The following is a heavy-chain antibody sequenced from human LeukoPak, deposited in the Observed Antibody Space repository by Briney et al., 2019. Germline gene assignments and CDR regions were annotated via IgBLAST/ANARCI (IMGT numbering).Heavy chain of an antibody. V-gene: IGHV4-34*01. CDR1: GGSFSGYY. J-gene: IGHJ3*02. CDR3: AREPRITIFGVVTPSAFDI. D-gene: IGHD3-3*01. CDR2: INHSGST. Sequence: SETLSLTCAVYGGSFSGYYWSWIRQPPGKGLEWIGEINHSGSTNYNPSLKSRVTISVDTSKNQFSLKLSSVTAADTAVYYCAREPRITIFGVVTPSAFDIWGQGTVVTVSS.